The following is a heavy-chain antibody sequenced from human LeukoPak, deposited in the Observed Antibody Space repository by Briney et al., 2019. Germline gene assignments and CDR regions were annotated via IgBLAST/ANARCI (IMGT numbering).Heavy chain of an antibody. Sequence: SETLSLTCTVSGGSISSYYWSWIRQPAGKGLEWIGRIYTSGSTNYNPSLKSRVTMSVDTSKNQFSLKMSSVTAADTAVYYCARDESRIMVRGVTIPGAFDIWGQGIMVTVSS. CDR1: GGSISSYY. D-gene: IGHD3-10*01. J-gene: IGHJ3*02. V-gene: IGHV4-4*07. CDR2: IYTSGST. CDR3: ARDESRIMVRGVTIPGAFDI.